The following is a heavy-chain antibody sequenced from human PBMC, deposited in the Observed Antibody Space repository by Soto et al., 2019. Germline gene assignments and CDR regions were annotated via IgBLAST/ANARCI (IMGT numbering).Heavy chain of an antibody. CDR1: GGSFSGYY. J-gene: IGHJ4*02. CDR2: INHSGST. CDR3: ARSSGRKKYYFDY. Sequence: PSETLSLTCAVYGGSFSGYYWSWIRQPPGKGLEWIGEINHSGSTNYNPSLKSRVTISVDTSKNQFSLKLSSVTAADTAVYYCARSSGRKKYYFDYWGQGTLVTVSS. D-gene: IGHD6-25*01. V-gene: IGHV4-34*01.